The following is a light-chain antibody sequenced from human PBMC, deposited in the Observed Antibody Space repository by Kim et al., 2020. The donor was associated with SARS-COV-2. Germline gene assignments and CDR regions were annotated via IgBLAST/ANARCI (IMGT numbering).Light chain of an antibody. CDR3: HQYNGSPPGYT. Sequence: EIVMTQSPATLSVSPGERATLSCRASESISNNLAWYQHKPGQAPRLLIYGASTRATGIPARFSGSGSGTDFTLTVSSLQSEDFAVYYCHQYNGSPPGYTFGQGTKLEI. CDR2: GAS. CDR1: ESISNN. J-gene: IGKJ2*01. V-gene: IGKV3-15*01.